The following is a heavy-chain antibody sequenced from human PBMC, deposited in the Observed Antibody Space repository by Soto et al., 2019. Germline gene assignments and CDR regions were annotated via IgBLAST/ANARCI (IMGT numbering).Heavy chain of an antibody. V-gene: IGHV4-59*08. Sequence: QVQLQESGPGLVKPSETLSLTCTVSGGSISSYYWSWIRQPPGKGLEWIGYIYYSGSTNYNPSLESRVTIAVDTDKTQFSLKLSSVTAADTAVYYCARRWGRTFDYWGQGILVTVSS. CDR3: ARRWGRTFDY. J-gene: IGHJ4*02. CDR2: IYYSGST. D-gene: IGHD3-16*01. CDR1: GGSISSYY.